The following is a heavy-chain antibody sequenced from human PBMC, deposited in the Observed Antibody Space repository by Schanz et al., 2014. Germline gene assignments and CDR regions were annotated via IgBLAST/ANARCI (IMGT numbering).Heavy chain of an antibody. Sequence: EVQLLESGGALEQPGGCLRLYCAASGITFSDYAMSWVRQAPGKGLEWVSTIASGGSHTFYADSGTGRFTISGDNSKNTLFLQMNSLRVEDTAVYYCASHPSGWFIGHCDSWGQGTLVTVSS. CDR3: ASHPSGWFIGHCDS. CDR1: GITFSDYA. J-gene: IGHJ5*01. V-gene: IGHV3-23*01. CDR2: IASGGSHT. D-gene: IGHD6-19*01.